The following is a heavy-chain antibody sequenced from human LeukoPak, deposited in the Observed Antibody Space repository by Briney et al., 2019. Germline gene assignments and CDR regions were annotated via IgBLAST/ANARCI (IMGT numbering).Heavy chain of an antibody. CDR3: ARETKDGYNLIDY. D-gene: IGHD5-24*01. CDR2: ISSSSSIK. V-gene: IGHV3-48*04. J-gene: IGHJ4*02. CDR1: GFTFSTYS. Sequence: GGSLRLSCAASGFTFSTYSMNWVRQAPGKGLEWLSYISSSSSIKYYADSVKGRFTISRDNAKNSLYLQMNSLRAEDTAVYYCARETKDGYNLIDYWGQGTLVTVSS.